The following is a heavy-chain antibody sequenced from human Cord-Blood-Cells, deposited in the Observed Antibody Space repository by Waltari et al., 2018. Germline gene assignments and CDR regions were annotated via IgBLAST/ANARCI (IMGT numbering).Heavy chain of an antibody. CDR3: ASGLGYCSSTSCYTGNWFDP. V-gene: IGHV4-39*01. CDR1: GGSISSSSYY. J-gene: IGHJ5*02. Sequence: QLQLQESGPGLVKPSETLSLTCTVSGGSISSSSYYWGWIRQPPGKGLEWIGSIYSSGGTYYNPSLKSRVTISVDTSKNQFSLKLSSVTAADTAVYYCASGLGYCSSTSCYTGNWFDPWGQGTLVTVSS. D-gene: IGHD2-2*02. CDR2: IYSSGGT.